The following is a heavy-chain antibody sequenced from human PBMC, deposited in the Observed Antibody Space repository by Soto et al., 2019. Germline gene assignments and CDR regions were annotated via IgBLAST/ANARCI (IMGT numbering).Heavy chain of an antibody. D-gene: IGHD3-22*01. V-gene: IGHV3-7*04. CDR3: ARGDYHDNSGPFSDAFDV. CDR2: IKQDGSEK. Sequence: EVQLVESGGGLVQPGGSLRLSCAASGFTFSNYWRSWVRQAPGKGLEWVANIKQDGSEKWYVDSVKGRFTISRDNAKKSLFLQMSSLRVEDTAVYYCARGDYHDNSGPFSDAFDVWGQGTMVTVSS. CDR1: GFTFSNYW. J-gene: IGHJ3*01.